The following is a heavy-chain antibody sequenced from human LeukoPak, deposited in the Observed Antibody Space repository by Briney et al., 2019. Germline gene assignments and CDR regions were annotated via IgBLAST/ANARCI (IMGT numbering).Heavy chain of an antibody. J-gene: IGHJ3*02. CDR2: IYYSGST. Sequence: SETLSLTCAIYGGSFGVYYWSWIRQHPGKGLEWIGYIYYSGSTYYNPSLKSRVTISVDTSKNQFSLKLSSVTAADTAVYYCARDSRSANDAFDIWGQGTMVTVSS. V-gene: IGHV4-31*11. D-gene: IGHD4-17*01. CDR3: ARDSRSANDAFDI. CDR1: GGSFGVYY.